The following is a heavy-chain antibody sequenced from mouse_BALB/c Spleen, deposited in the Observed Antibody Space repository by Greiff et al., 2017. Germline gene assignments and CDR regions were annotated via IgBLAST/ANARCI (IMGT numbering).Heavy chain of an antibody. D-gene: IGHD2-12*01. J-gene: IGHJ3*01. CDR3: ARGAHYSHDGEAWFAY. Sequence: EVQLQESGPGLVKPSQSLSLTCTVTGYSITSDYAWNWIRQFPGNKLEWMGYISYSGSTSYNPSLKSRISITRDTSKNQFFLQLNSVTTEDTATYYCARGAHYSHDGEAWFAYWGQGTLVTVSA. V-gene: IGHV3-2*02. CDR1: GYSITSDYA. CDR2: ISYSGST.